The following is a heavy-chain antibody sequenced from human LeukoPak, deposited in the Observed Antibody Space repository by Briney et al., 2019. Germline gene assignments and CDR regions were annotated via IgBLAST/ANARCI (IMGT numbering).Heavy chain of an antibody. CDR3: ARGAGWSGYYKLDYYYMDV. V-gene: IGHV1-69*05. Sequence: SVKVSCKASGGTFSSYAISWVRQAPGRGLEWMGGIIPIFGTANYAQKFQGRVTITTDESTSTAYMELSSLRSEDTAVYYCARGAGWSGYYKLDYYYMDVWGKGTTVTVSS. D-gene: IGHD3-3*01. J-gene: IGHJ6*03. CDR1: GGTFSSYA. CDR2: IIPIFGTA.